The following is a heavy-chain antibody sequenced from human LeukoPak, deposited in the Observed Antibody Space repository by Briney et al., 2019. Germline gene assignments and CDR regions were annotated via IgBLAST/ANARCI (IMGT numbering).Heavy chain of an antibody. CDR2: IYYSGST. D-gene: IGHD3-22*01. CDR3: ASPGGHYDSSGYYSFDY. V-gene: IGHV4-39*01. Sequence: SETLSLTCTVSGGSISSSSYYWGWVRQPPGEGLEWIGSIYYSGSTYYNPSLKSRVTVSVDTSKNQFSLKLSSVTAADTAVYYCASPGGHYDSSGYYSFDYWGQGTLVTVSS. J-gene: IGHJ4*02. CDR1: GGSISSSSYY.